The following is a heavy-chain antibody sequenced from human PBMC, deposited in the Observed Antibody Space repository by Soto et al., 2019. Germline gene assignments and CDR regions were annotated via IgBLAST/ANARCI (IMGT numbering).Heavy chain of an antibody. J-gene: IGHJ4*02. Sequence: SETLSLTCTVSGGSFNSGYYSWSWLRQPPGKGLEWIGNVYHTGRTNYNPSLKSRVSISMDTAKNQFSLVLDSVTAADTVVYFCARDFAYFDSWGQGTLVTVSS. V-gene: IGHV4-61*01. CDR1: GGSFNSGYYS. CDR2: VYHTGRT. D-gene: IGHD3-3*01. CDR3: ARDFAYFDS.